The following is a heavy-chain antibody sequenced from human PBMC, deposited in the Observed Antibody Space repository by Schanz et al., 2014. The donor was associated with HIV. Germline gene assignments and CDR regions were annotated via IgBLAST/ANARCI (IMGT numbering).Heavy chain of an antibody. CDR1: GFTFSSYG. V-gene: IGHV3-33*06. Sequence: QVQLVESGGGVVQPGRSLRLSCAASGFTFSSYGMHWVRQAPGKGLEWVAVIWNDGSNTYYGDSVKGRFTISRDNSKNTLYLQMTTLRIDDTAVYYCAKPEYDSSGNSQSHFDYWGQGTLVTVSS. D-gene: IGHD3-22*01. CDR2: IWNDGSNT. J-gene: IGHJ4*02. CDR3: AKPEYDSSGNSQSHFDY.